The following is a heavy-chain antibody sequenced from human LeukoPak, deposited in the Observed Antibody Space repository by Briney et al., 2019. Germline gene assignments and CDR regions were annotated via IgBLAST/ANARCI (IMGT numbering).Heavy chain of an antibody. CDR3: ARSARVEPGTGYYFDS. D-gene: IGHD2-15*01. CDR1: GGSINGYC. J-gene: IGHJ4*02. CDR2: IYTSGNA. Sequence: SETLCLTCAASGGSINGYCWSWFRQPAGKGLGGIGRIYTSGNAHYNPSLNSRVTMSVDTSRNQFSLKLRSVSAADTAVYYCARSARVEPGTGYYFDSWGRGTLVTVSS. V-gene: IGHV4-4*07.